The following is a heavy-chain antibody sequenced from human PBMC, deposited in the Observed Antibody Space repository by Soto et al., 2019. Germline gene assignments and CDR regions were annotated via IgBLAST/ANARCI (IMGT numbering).Heavy chain of an antibody. CDR2: INPNSGGT. J-gene: IGHJ6*02. CDR3: ARERVVVNHSTYYYYGMDV. D-gene: IGHD3-22*01. Sequence: GASVKVSCKASGYTFTGYYMHWVRQAPGQGLEWMGWINPNSGGTNYAQKFQGWVTMTRDTSISTAYMELSRLRSDDTAVYYCARERVVVNHSTYYYYGMDVWGQGTTVTVSS. V-gene: IGHV1-2*04. CDR1: GYTFTGYY.